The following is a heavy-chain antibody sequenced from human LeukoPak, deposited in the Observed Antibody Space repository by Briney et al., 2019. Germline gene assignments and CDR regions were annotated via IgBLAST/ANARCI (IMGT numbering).Heavy chain of an antibody. D-gene: IGHD5-12*01. J-gene: IGHJ6*02. Sequence: GASVKVSCKASGYTFTSYGISWVRQAPGQGLEWMGWISAYNGNTNYAQKLQGRVTMTTDASTSTAYMELRSLRSDDTAVYYCARVSGYSGYDPLDIDPEYYYYYGMDVWGQGTTVTVSS. CDR2: ISAYNGNT. V-gene: IGHV1-18*01. CDR3: ARVSGYSGYDPLDIDPEYYYYYGMDV. CDR1: GYTFTSYG.